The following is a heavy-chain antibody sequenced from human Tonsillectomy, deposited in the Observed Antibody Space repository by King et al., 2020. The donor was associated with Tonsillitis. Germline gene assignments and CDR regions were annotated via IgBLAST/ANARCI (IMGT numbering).Heavy chain of an antibody. J-gene: IGHJ4*02. CDR3: ASIRVGATDC. CDR1: GFIFSNYG. Sequence: VQLVESGGGVVQPGRPLRLSCAASGFIFSNYGMHWVRQAPGKGLEWVAVIWYDGSKKYYADSVKGRFTISRDNSKNTLYLQMNSLRAEDTAVYYCASIRVGATDCWGQGTLVTVSS. V-gene: IGHV3-33*01. D-gene: IGHD1-26*01. CDR2: IWYDGSKK.